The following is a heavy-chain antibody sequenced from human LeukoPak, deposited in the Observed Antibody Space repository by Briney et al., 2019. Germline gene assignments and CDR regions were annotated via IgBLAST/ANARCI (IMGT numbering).Heavy chain of an antibody. Sequence: SETLSLTCTVSGASISSSTYYWGWIRQPPGKGLEWIGSIYYSGSTYYNPSLKSRVTISVDTSKNQFSLSSVTAADAAVYYCARHSRGPAAGPAFDYWGQGTLVTVSS. CDR3: ARHSRGPAAGPAFDY. CDR1: GASISSSTYY. V-gene: IGHV4-39*01. CDR2: IYYSGST. J-gene: IGHJ4*02. D-gene: IGHD6-13*01.